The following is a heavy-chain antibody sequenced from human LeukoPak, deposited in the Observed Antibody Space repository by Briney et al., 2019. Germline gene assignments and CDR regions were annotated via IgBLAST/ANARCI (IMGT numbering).Heavy chain of an antibody. Sequence: GGSLRLSCAASGFTFSSYGMHWVRQAPGKGLEWVAFIRYDGSNKYYADSVKGRFTISRDNSKNTLYLQMNSLRAEDTAVYYCARSYSSTPQYYYYYYMDVWGKGTTVTVSS. CDR3: ARSYSSTPQYYYYYYMDV. J-gene: IGHJ6*03. D-gene: IGHD6-13*01. CDR2: IRYDGSNK. V-gene: IGHV3-30*02. CDR1: GFTFSSYG.